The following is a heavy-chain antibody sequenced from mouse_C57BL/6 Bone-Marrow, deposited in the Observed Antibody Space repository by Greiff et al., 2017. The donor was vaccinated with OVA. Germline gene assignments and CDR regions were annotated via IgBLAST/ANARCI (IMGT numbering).Heavy chain of an antibody. CDR3: ARRAYSNYDY. CDR1: GYTFTSYG. V-gene: IGHV1-81*01. CDR2: IYPRSGNT. D-gene: IGHD2-5*01. J-gene: IGHJ2*01. Sequence: VQVVESGAELARPGASVKLSCKASGYTFTSYGISWVKQRTGQGLEWIGEIYPRSGNTYYNEKFKGKATLTADKSSSTAYMELRSLTSEDSAVYFCARRAYSNYDYWGQGTTLTVSS.